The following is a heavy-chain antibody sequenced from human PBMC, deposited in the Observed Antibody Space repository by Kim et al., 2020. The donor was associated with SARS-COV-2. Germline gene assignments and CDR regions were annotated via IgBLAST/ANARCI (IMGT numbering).Heavy chain of an antibody. D-gene: IGHD1-26*01. CDR1: GYKFSSYW. J-gene: IGHJ6*02. CDR3: ARPSGRDTRSYSYYDMDV. CDR2: IHPGDSDT. Sequence: GESLKISCKGFGYKFSSYWIAWVRQMPGKGLEWMGIIHPGDSDTRYSPSFQGQVTISTDASSNTAYLQWSSLKASDTAMYYCARPSGRDTRSYSYYDMDVWGQGTTVTVSS. V-gene: IGHV5-51*01.